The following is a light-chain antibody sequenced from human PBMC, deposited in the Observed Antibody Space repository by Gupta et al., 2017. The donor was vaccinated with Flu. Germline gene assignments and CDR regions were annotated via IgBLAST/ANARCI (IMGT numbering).Light chain of an antibody. CDR3: RQGTSWPYA. J-gene: IGKJ2*01. V-gene: IGKV2-30*02. CDR1: QSRVHSDGNHY. Sequence: VTLGVPASISCRASQSRVHSDGNHYMDWFQQRPGQTPRRLIYKDSKRDYGVPDRFSGSGSGTDFTLKISRVAADDVGVYYCRQGTSWPYAFGQGTKLEI. CDR2: KDS.